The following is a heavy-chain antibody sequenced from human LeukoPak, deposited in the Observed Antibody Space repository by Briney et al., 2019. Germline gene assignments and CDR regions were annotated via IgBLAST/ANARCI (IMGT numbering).Heavy chain of an antibody. CDR3: ARGQAVGSGRTFDY. CDR2: INHSGST. D-gene: IGHD1-26*01. CDR1: GGSFSGYY. V-gene: IGHV4-34*01. Sequence: PSETLSLTCAVYGGSFSGYYWSWIRQPPGKGLEWIGEINHSGSTNYNPSLKSRVTISVDTSKNQFSLKLSSVTAADTAVYYCARGQAVGSGRTFDYWGQGTLVTVSS. J-gene: IGHJ4*02.